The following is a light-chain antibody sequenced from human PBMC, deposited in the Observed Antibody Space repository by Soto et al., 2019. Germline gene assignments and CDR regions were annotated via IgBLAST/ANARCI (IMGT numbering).Light chain of an antibody. CDR2: LGS. V-gene: IGKV2-28*01. CDR1: QCLLHSNGYNY. J-gene: IGKJ5*01. CDR3: MQALQTPIT. Sequence: DILMTQSPLSLPVTPGEPASISCRSSQCLLHSNGYNYLDWYLQKPGQSPQLLIYLGSNRSSGVPDRFSGSGSRTDFTLKLSRVEAEDVGVYYCMQALQTPITFGQGTRLEIK.